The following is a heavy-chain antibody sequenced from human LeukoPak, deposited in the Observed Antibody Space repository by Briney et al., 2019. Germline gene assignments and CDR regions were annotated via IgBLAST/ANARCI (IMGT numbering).Heavy chain of an antibody. CDR3: AREKGVVPAAGDAFDI. CDR2: IYYSGST. Sequence: SQTLSLTCTVSGGSISSGDYYWSWIRQPPGKGLEWIGYIYYSGSTYYNPSLKSRVTISVDTSKNQSSLKLSSVTAADTAVYYCAREKGVVPAAGDAFDIWGQGTMVTVSS. V-gene: IGHV4-30-4*01. J-gene: IGHJ3*02. CDR1: GGSISSGDYY. D-gene: IGHD2-2*01.